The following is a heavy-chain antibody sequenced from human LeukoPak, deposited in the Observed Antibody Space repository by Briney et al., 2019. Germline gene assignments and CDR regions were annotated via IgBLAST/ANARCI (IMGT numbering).Heavy chain of an antibody. D-gene: IGHD3-3*01. CDR3: ARHNQSYDFWSGYSYWFDP. CDR2: IYTSGST. V-gene: IGHV4-4*09. J-gene: IGHJ5*02. CDR1: GGSISSYY. Sequence: PSETLSLTCTVSGGSISSYYWCWIRQPPGKGLEWIGYIYTSGSTNYNPSMKSRVTISVDTSKNQFSLKLSSVTAADTAVYYCARHNQSYDFWSGYSYWFDPWGQGTLVTVSS.